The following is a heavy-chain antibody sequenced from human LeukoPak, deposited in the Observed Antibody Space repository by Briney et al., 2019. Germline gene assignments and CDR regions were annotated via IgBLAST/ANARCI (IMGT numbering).Heavy chain of an antibody. Sequence: ASVKVSCKASGYTFTGYYMHRVRQAPGQGLEWMGWINPNSGGTNYAQKLQGRVTMTTDTSTSTAYMELRSLRSDDTAVYYCARVKSGSGSYLGHWGQGTLVTVSS. CDR2: INPNSGGT. J-gene: IGHJ4*02. CDR1: GYTFTGYY. CDR3: ARVKSGSGSYLGH. D-gene: IGHD1-26*01. V-gene: IGHV1-2*02.